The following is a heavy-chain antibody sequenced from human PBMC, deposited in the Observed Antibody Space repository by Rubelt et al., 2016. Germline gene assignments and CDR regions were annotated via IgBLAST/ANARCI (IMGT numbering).Heavy chain of an antibody. V-gene: IGHV1-18*01. D-gene: IGHD3-10*01. J-gene: IGHJ4*02. Sequence: SAYNGNTNYARKLQGRVTMTTDTSTSTAYMELRSLRSDDTAVYYCARVGRDVGYWGQGTLVTVSS. CDR3: ARVGRDVGY. CDR2: SAYNGNT.